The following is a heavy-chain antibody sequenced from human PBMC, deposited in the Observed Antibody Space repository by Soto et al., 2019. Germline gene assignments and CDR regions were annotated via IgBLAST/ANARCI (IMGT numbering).Heavy chain of an antibody. V-gene: IGHV1-18*01. CDR3: ARDQVLWFGGDYGMDV. J-gene: IGHJ6*02. D-gene: IGHD3-10*01. CDR1: GYTFTSYG. CDR2: ISAYNGNT. Sequence: QVQLVQSGAEVKKPGASVKVSCKASGYTFTSYGISWVRQAPGQGLEWMGWISAYNGNTNYAQKLQGRVTMTTDTSTSTAYMEVRSLRSDDTAVYYCARDQVLWFGGDYGMDVWGQGTTVTVSS.